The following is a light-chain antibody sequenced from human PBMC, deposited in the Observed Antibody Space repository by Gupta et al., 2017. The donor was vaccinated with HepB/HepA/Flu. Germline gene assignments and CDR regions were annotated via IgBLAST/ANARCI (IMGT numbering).Light chain of an antibody. Sequence: IVLTQSPATLASSPGERATLSFRASQSVSIYLPSYQQKTGQTPRLLLYTASNTAAGIPARLSGSGSGTAFTLTISIIEPEDFAVSYCQQRNDWPLTFGQGTRLEIK. V-gene: IGKV3-11*01. J-gene: IGKJ5*01. CDR2: TAS. CDR1: QSVSIY. CDR3: QQRNDWPLT.